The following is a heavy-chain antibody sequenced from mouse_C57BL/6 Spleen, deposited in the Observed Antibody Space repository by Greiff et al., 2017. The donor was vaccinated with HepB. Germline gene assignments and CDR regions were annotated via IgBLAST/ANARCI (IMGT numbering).Heavy chain of an antibody. CDR3: ALSYDGYYGCAY. J-gene: IGHJ3*01. V-gene: IGHV5-15*01. CDR1: GFTFSDYG. D-gene: IGHD2-3*01. CDR2: ISNLAYSI. Sequence: EVKLVESGGGLVQPGGSLKLSCAASGFTFSDYGMAWVRQAPRKGPEWVAFISNLAYSIYYADTVTGRFTISRENAKNTLYLEMSSLRSEDTAMYYCALSYDGYYGCAYWGQGTLVTVSA.